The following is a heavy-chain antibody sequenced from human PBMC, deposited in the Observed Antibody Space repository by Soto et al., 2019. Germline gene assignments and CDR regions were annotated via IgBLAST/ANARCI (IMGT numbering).Heavy chain of an antibody. J-gene: IGHJ6*02. CDR2: ISSSGDGT. Sequence: PGGSLRLSCAASGFTFSTYAMTWVRQAPGKGLEWVAIISSSGDGTYYVDSVKGRFTISRDNSRNTLNLQMNSPRAEDTAVYYCAKNGDFWSCGMDVWGQGTTVTVSS. CDR1: GFTFSTYA. D-gene: IGHD3-3*01. CDR3: AKNGDFWSCGMDV. V-gene: IGHV3-23*01.